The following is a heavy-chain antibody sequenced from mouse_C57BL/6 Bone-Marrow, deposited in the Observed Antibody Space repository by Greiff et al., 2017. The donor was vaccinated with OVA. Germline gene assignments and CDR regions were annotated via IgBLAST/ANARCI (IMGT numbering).Heavy chain of an antibody. J-gene: IGHJ3*01. CDR1: GFTFSSYG. V-gene: IGHV5-6*01. D-gene: IGHD2-2*01. CDR3: ARQGRGYDEGRFAY. Sequence: EVHLVESGGDLVKPGGSLKLSCAASGFTFSSYGMSWVRQTPDKRLEWVATISSGGSYTYYPDSVTGRFTISRDNAKNTLYLQMSSLKSEDTAMYYCARQGRGYDEGRFAYWGQGTLVTVSA. CDR2: ISSGGSYT.